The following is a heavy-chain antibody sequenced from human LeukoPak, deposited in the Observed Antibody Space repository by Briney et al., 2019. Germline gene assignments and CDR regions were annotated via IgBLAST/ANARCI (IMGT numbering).Heavy chain of an antibody. Sequence: PSETLSLTCTVSGGSISSYYWSWIRQPPGKGLEWIGYIYYSGSTNYNPSLKSRVTISVDTSKNQFSLKLSSVTAADTAVYYCARGGYSYEVGWFDPWGQGTLVTVSS. V-gene: IGHV4-59*01. CDR2: IYYSGST. J-gene: IGHJ5*02. CDR3: ARGGYSYEVGWFDP. CDR1: GGSISSYY. D-gene: IGHD5-18*01.